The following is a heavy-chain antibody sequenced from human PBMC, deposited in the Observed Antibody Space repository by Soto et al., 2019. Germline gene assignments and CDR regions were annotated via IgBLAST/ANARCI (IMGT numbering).Heavy chain of an antibody. D-gene: IGHD2-15*01. J-gene: IGHJ6*02. V-gene: IGHV3-23*01. CDR3: AKDQIGYCSGGSCYPGYYGMDV. CDR1: GFTVTSGS. CDR2: ISGSGGST. Sequence: PGGSLRLSCAASGFTVTSGSMSWVRQAPGRGLEWVSVISGSGGSTYYADSVKGRFTISRDNSKNTLYLQMNSLRAEDTAVYYCAKDQIGYCSGGSCYPGYYGMDVWGQGTTVTVSS.